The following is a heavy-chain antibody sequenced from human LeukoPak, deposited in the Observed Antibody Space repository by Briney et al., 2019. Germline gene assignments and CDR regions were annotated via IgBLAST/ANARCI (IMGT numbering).Heavy chain of an antibody. D-gene: IGHD3-22*01. CDR1: GFTFSDYY. V-gene: IGHV3-11*06. J-gene: IGHJ4*02. Sequence: GGSLRLSCAASGFTFSDYYMSWIRQAPGKGLEWVSYISSSSSYTNYADSVKGRFTISRDNAKNSLYLQMNSLRAEDTAVYYCAVYYYDSSGYYYFDYWGQGTLVTVSP. CDR3: AVYYYDSSGYYYFDY. CDR2: ISSSSSYT.